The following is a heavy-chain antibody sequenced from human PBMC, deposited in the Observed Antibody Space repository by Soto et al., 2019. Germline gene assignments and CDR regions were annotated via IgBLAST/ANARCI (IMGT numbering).Heavy chain of an antibody. CDR2: IYWDDDK. J-gene: IGHJ5*02. Sequence: SGPTLVNPTQTLTLTCTFSGFSLSTSGVGVGWIRQPPGKALEWLALIYWDDDKRYSPSLKSRLTITKDTSKNQVVLTMTNMDPVDTATYYCAHRPAVVVYSSSWYSGWFDPWGQGTLGTVSS. D-gene: IGHD6-13*01. CDR1: GFSLSTSGVG. CDR3: AHRPAVVVYSSSWYSGWFDP. V-gene: IGHV2-5*02.